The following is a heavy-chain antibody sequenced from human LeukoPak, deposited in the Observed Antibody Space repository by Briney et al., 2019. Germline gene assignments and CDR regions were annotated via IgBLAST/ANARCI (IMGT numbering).Heavy chain of an antibody. V-gene: IGHV3-23*01. D-gene: IGHD3-10*01. CDR1: GFTFSTYA. Sequence: GGSLRLSCAASGFTFSTYAMSWVRQAPGMGQEWVSAISGSGGRTYYADSVKGRFTISRDNSKNTLYLQMNSLRAEDTAVYYCAKEKESSGYFDYWGQGTLVTVSS. CDR3: AKEKESSGYFDY. CDR2: ISGSGGRT. J-gene: IGHJ4*02.